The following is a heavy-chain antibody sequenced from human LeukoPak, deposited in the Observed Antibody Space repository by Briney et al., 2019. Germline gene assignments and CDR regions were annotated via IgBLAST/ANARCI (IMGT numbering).Heavy chain of an antibody. V-gene: IGHV1-18*04. D-gene: IGHD3-3*02. CDR2: IRGDNGNT. CDR1: GYLLTNYG. CDR3: ARDDPSIRGYLDY. J-gene: IGHJ4*02. Sequence: ASVTVSCPASGYLLTNYGISWVRQPPGQGLEWIAWIRGDNGNTNYIECVQDRVTVTIDTSTGTTYMELRSLTLADTAVYYCARDDPSIRGYLDYWGRGTLVTVSS.